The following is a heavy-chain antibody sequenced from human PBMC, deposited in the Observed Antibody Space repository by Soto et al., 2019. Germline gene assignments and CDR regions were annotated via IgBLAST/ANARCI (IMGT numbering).Heavy chain of an antibody. CDR3: ARGRGGSGSLTPRVDF. D-gene: IGHD3-10*01. CDR2: ISGGGDTT. J-gene: IGHJ4*02. CDR1: GLTFNNYA. Sequence: EVQLLESGGGLVQPGGSLRLSCAASGLTFNNYAMTWVRQAPGKGLEWVSAISGGGDTTSYADSVKGRFTVSRDGSKNTLYRQMSSLRAEDTALYYCARGRGGSGSLTPRVDFWGQGTLVTVSS. V-gene: IGHV3-23*01.